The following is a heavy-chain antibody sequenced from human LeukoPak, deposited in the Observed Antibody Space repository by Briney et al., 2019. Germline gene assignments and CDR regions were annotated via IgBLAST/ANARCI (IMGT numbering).Heavy chain of an antibody. J-gene: IGHJ4*02. Sequence: PSETLSLTCTVSGGSISSGSYYWSWIRQPAGKGLEWIGYIYYSGSTNYNPSLKSRVTISVDTSKNQFSLKLSSVTAADTAVYYCARAVPYYYDSSGYYYFDYWGQGTLVTVSS. D-gene: IGHD3-22*01. V-gene: IGHV4-61*10. CDR3: ARAVPYYYDSSGYYYFDY. CDR2: IYYSGST. CDR1: GGSISSGSYY.